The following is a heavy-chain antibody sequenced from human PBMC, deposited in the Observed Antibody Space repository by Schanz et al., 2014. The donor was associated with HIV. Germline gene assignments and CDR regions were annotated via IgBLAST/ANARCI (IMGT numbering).Heavy chain of an antibody. V-gene: IGHV3-9*01. D-gene: IGHD4-4*01. J-gene: IGHJ6*02. Sequence: EVELVESGGGVVQPGRSLRLSCAASGFRFGDYAMHWVRQAPGKGLEWVSSITWNSGTIVYADSVKGRFTISRDNAKDSLILQMNSLRAEDTAVYYCAKDVTTVRTYGMDVWGRGTTVTVS. CDR3: AKDVTTVRTYGMDV. CDR2: ITWNSGTI. CDR1: GFRFGDYA.